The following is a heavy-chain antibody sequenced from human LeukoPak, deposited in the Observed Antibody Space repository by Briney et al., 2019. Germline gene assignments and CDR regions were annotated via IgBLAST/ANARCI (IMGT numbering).Heavy chain of an antibody. J-gene: IGHJ2*01. CDR2: INSDGSST. CDR1: GFTFSSYW. Sequence: AGGSLRLSCAASGFTFSSYWMHWVRQAPGKGLVWVSRINSDGSSTSYADSVKGRFTISRDNAKNTLYLQMNSLRAEDTAVYYCARESPGGYSYGSDWYFDLWGRGTLVTVSS. V-gene: IGHV3-74*01. D-gene: IGHD5-18*01. CDR3: ARESPGGYSYGSDWYFDL.